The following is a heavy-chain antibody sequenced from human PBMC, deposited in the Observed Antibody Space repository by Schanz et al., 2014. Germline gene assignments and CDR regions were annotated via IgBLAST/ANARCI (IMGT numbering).Heavy chain of an antibody. CDR2: LWHDGSKK. V-gene: IGHV3-33*08. CDR1: GITFSSHS. CDR3: ARDFHGYGPHLDY. D-gene: IGHD5-12*01. J-gene: IGHJ4*02. Sequence: VQLAESGGGLVQPGGSLRLSCAASGITFSSHSFNWVRQAPGKGLEWVAILWHDGSKKYYADSVKGRFTVSRDNSKNTLYLQLNSLRAEDTAVYYCARDFHGYGPHLDYWGQGSLVTVSS.